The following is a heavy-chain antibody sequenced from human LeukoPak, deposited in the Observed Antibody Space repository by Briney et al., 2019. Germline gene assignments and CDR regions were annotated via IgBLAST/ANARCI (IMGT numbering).Heavy chain of an antibody. CDR1: GGSFSGYY. D-gene: IGHD1-14*01. J-gene: IGHJ4*02. Sequence: PSETLSLPCAVYGGSFSGYYWSWLRQPPGKGLEWIGEINHSGSTNYNPSLKSRVTISVDTSKNQFSLKLSAVTAADTAVYYCARDRRNSPFDYWGQGTLVTVSS. V-gene: IGHV4-34*01. CDR2: INHSGST. CDR3: ARDRRNSPFDY.